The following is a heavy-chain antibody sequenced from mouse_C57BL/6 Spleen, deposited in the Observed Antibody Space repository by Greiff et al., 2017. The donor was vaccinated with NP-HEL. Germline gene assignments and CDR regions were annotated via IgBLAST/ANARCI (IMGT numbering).Heavy chain of an antibody. D-gene: IGHD1-1*01. Sequence: EVQLKESGPGMVKPSQSLSLTCTVTGYSITSGYDWHWIRHFPGNKLEWMGYISYSGSTNYNPSLKSRISITHDTSKNHFFLKLNSVTTEDTATYYCARGASYGSLDYWGQGTTLTVSS. CDR2: ISYSGST. J-gene: IGHJ2*01. V-gene: IGHV3-1*01. CDR3: ARGASYGSLDY. CDR1: GYSITSGYD.